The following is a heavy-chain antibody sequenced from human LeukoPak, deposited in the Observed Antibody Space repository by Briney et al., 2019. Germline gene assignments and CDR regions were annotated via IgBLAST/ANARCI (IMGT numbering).Heavy chain of an antibody. Sequence: GGSLRLSCAASGFTFSSYAMHWVRQAPGKGLEWVAVISYDGSNKYYADSVKGRFTISRDNSKNTLYLQMNSLRAEDTAVYYCARVTVTNYYYGMDVWGQGTTVTVSS. J-gene: IGHJ6*02. CDR2: ISYDGSNK. CDR3: ARVTVTNYYYGMDV. CDR1: GFTFSSYA. V-gene: IGHV3-30-3*01. D-gene: IGHD4-17*01.